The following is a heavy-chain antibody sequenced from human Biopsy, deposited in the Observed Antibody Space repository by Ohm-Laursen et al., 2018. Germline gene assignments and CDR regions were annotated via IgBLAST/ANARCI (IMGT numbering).Heavy chain of an antibody. V-gene: IGHV4-59*08. J-gene: IGHJ4*02. CDR3: AKQWSYYESFTQHYRGDFDY. Sequence: SETLSLTCSVSGGSISSSYWSWIRQPPGQGLEWIGYISYSGSTSYNPSLKSRVTISADSSKNQLSLTRSSLTAADTAVYFCAKQWSYYESFTQHYRGDFDYWGQGTLVSVSS. CDR2: ISYSGST. CDR1: GGSISSSY. D-gene: IGHD3-16*01.